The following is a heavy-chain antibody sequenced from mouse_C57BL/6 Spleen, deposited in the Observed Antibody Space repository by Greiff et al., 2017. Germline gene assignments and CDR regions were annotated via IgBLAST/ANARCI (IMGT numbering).Heavy chain of an antibody. V-gene: IGHV1-64*01. CDR1: GYTFTSYW. J-gene: IGHJ2*01. Sequence: VQLQQPGAELVKPGASVKLSCKASGYTFTSYWMHWVKQRPGQGLEWIGMIHPNSGSTNYNEKFKSKATLTVDKSSSTAYMQLSSLTSEDSAVYCCARSYYYGSSVDYWGQGTTLTVSS. CDR2: IHPNSGST. CDR3: ARSYYYGSSVDY. D-gene: IGHD1-1*01.